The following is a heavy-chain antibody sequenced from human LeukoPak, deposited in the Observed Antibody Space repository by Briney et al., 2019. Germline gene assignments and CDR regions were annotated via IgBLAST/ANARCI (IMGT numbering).Heavy chain of an antibody. J-gene: IGHJ6*02. D-gene: IGHD5-24*01. Sequence: PSETLSLTCTVSGGSISSYYWSWIRQPPGKGLEWIGYIYYSGSTNYNPSLKSRVTISVDTSKNQFSLKLSSVTAADTAVYYCARGEMATVYGMGVWGQGTTVTVSS. V-gene: IGHV4-59*01. CDR2: IYYSGST. CDR3: ARGEMATVYGMGV. CDR1: GGSISSYY.